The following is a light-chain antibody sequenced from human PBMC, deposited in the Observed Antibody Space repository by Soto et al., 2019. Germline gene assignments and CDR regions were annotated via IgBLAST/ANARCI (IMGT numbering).Light chain of an antibody. Sequence: DIQMTQSPSSLSASVGDRVTITCRASQTISSYLNWYQHRPGKAPKLLVYDASSLQSGVASRFSGSGSGTDIPLTISSLQPEDFATYYCQQSYSSPYTFGQGTKLEIK. CDR2: DAS. J-gene: IGKJ2*01. V-gene: IGKV1-39*01. CDR1: QTISSY. CDR3: QQSYSSPYT.